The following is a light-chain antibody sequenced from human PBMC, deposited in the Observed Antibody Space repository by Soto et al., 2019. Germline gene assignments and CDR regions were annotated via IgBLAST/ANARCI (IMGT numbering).Light chain of an antibody. J-gene: IGLJ3*02. CDR2: EVT. CDR3: SSYASSNNWV. CDR1: SSDVGGYDY. Sequence: QSVLTQPPSASGSPGQSVTISCTGTSSDVGGYDYVSWYQQLPGKAPKLMIYEVTKRPSGVPDRFSGSKSGNTASLTVSGLQAEDEADYYCSSYASSNNWVFGGGTQLTVL. V-gene: IGLV2-8*01.